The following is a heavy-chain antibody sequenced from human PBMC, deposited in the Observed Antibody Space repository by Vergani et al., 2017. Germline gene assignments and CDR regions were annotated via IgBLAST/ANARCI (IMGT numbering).Heavy chain of an antibody. CDR1: SFKLGDYG. CDR3: ARADYDISDNNWFDP. Sequence: QVQLVESGGGVVQPGRSLRLSCTPSSFKLGDYGMHWVRQAPGRGLEWVSMTWYEGNNNYYADSVKGRFTISKDISKNTLYLQMNSLRGDDTAVYYCARADYDISDNNWFDPWGQGTLVTVSS. D-gene: IGHD3-9*01. CDR2: TWYEGNNN. V-gene: IGHV3-33*01. J-gene: IGHJ5*02.